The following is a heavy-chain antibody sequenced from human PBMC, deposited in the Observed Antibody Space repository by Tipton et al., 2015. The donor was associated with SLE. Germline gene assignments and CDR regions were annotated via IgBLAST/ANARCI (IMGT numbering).Heavy chain of an antibody. CDR1: GGSISSGSYY. CDR3: ARSVGGYDYSDY. Sequence: LRLSCTVSGGSISSGSYYWSWIRQPAGKGLEWIGRIYTSGSTNYNPSLKSRVTISVDTSKNQFSLKLSSLTAADTAVYYCARSVGGYDYSDYWGQGTLVTVSS. V-gene: IGHV4-61*02. J-gene: IGHJ4*02. CDR2: IYTSGST. D-gene: IGHD5-12*01.